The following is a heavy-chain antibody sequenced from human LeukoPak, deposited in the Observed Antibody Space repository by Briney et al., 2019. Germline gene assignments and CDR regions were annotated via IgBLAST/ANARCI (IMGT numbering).Heavy chain of an antibody. CDR1: GFTFSSYW. D-gene: IGHD6-13*01. CDR3: AREAWSSSSNWFGP. Sequence: PGGSLRLSCAASGFTFSSYWMSWVRQAPGKGLEWVANIKQDGSEKYYVDSVKGRFTISRDNAKNSLYLQMNSLRAEDTAVYYCAREAWSSSSNWFGPWGQGTLVTVSS. CDR2: IKQDGSEK. J-gene: IGHJ5*02. V-gene: IGHV3-7*01.